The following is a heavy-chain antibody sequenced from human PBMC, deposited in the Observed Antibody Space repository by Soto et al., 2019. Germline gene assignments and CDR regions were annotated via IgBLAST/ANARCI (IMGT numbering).Heavy chain of an antibody. Sequence: GGSLRLSCTASGFTFGDYAMSWFRQAPGKGLEWVGFIRSKAYGGTTEYAASVKGRFTISRDDSKSIAYLQMNSLKTEDTAVYYCTRDGTTGYSRSWLTDYYYYYGMDAWGQGTTVNVYS. D-gene: IGHD6-13*01. CDR1: GFTFGDYA. CDR3: TRDGTTGYSRSWLTDYYYYYGMDA. V-gene: IGHV3-49*03. CDR2: IRSKAYGGTT. J-gene: IGHJ6*02.